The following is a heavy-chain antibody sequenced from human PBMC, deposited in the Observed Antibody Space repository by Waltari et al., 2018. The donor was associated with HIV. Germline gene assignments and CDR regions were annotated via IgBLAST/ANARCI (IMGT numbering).Heavy chain of an antibody. D-gene: IGHD2-15*01. J-gene: IGHJ4*02. V-gene: IGHV1-2*02. CDR2: INPDNGGT. CDR3: ARDICNGGSCYSYYFDY. CDR1: GHTVTGSS. Sequence: QVQPVPSGAEVQKPGASVTLPCNDYGHTVTGSSQHWVRQAHGQGLVWMGWINPDNGGTKYAQKFQGRVTMTRDTSISTAYMELSRLRSDDTAVYYCARDICNGGSCYSYYFDYWGQGTLVTVSS.